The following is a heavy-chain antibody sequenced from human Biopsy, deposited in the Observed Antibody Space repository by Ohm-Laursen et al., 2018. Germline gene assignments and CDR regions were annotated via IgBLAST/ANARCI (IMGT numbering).Heavy chain of an antibody. J-gene: IGHJ6*02. CDR1: GYSVTNVYY. Sequence: SDTLSLTWAVSGYSVTNVYYWGWIRQPPGKGLEWIGHIYYHGITYYNPSLKSRFAMSVDTSKTQFSLRLTSVTAADTAVYYCARVAGGYAYYYGMDVWGQGTTVIVSS. D-gene: IGHD5-12*01. CDR3: ARVAGGYAYYYGMDV. V-gene: IGHV4-38-2*01. CDR2: IYYHGIT.